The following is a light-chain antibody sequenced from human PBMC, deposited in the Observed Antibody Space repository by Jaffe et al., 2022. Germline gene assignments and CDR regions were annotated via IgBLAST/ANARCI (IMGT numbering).Light chain of an antibody. CDR3: QVWDSFTEV. J-gene: IGLJ3*02. CDR2: RDY. Sequence: SFELTQPLSVSVALGQTARFTCGGSNIGSKNVHWYQQKPGQAPVLVIYRDYNRPSGIPDRFSGSKSGNTATLIISRAQVEDEGDYYCQVWDSFTEVFGGGTKLTVL. V-gene: IGLV3-9*01. CDR1: NIGSKN.